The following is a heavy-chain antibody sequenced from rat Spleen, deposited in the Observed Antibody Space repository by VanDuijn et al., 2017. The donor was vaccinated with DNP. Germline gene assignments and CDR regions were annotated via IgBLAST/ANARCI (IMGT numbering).Heavy chain of an antibody. V-gene: IGHV5-27*01. J-gene: IGHJ3*01. Sequence: EVQLVEAGGGLVQPGRSMKLSCSALGFTCSNYYMAWVCQAPTKGLEWVAYISTGGGSTYYRDSVKGRFTISRDNAQNTLYLQMNSLRSEDTATYYCTSNPHIRTAAPFDYWGQGTLVTVSS. D-gene: IGHD3-8*01. CDR1: GFTCSNYY. CDR2: ISTGGGST. CDR3: TSNPHIRTAAPFDY.